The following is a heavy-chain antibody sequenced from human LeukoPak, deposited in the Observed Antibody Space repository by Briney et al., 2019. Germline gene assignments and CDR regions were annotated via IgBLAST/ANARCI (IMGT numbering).Heavy chain of an antibody. V-gene: IGHV4-34*01. J-gene: IGHJ4*02. Sequence: SETLSLTCAVYSGSFSGYYWSWIRQPPGKGLEWIGEINHSGSTNYNPSLKSRVTISVDTSKNQFSLKLSSVTAADTAVYYCARGYYYGSGSYYNNFDYWGQGTLVTVSS. D-gene: IGHD3-10*01. CDR1: SGSFSGYY. CDR3: ARGYYYGSGSYYNNFDY. CDR2: INHSGST.